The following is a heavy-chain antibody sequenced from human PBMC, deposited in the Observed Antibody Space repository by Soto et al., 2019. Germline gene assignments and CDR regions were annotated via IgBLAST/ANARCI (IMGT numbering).Heavy chain of an antibody. CDR2: VYYTGST. J-gene: IGHJ4*02. CDR3: ARSVAVPGAHIDY. V-gene: IGHV4-59*01. Sequence: QVQLQESGPGLVKPSETLSLTCSVSGGSISGSYWSWIQQSPGKGLEWLGYVYYTGSTNYSPSLRSRVSISVDTSKNEFSLRLSSVTAADTAVYFCARSVAVPGAHIDYWGQGTQVTVSS. D-gene: IGHD6-19*01. CDR1: GGSISGSY.